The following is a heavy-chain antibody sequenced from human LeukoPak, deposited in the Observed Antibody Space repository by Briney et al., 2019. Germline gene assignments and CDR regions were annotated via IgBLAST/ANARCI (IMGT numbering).Heavy chain of an antibody. J-gene: IGHJ4*02. V-gene: IGHV1-8*01. CDR1: GYTLTSYD. Sequence: GASVKVSCKASGYTLTSYDINWVRQATGQGLEWMGWMNPNSGNTGYAQKFQGRVTVTRDTSISTAYMELGRLRSDDTAVYYCARGYCTNGVCYQTDYWGQGTLVTVSS. D-gene: IGHD2-8*01. CDR2: MNPNSGNT. CDR3: ARGYCTNGVCYQTDY.